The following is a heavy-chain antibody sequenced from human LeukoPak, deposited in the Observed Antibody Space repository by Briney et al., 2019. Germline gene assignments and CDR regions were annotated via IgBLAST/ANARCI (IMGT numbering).Heavy chain of an antibody. CDR2: ISSSSYI. Sequence: GGSLRLSCAASGFTFSSYSMNWVRQAPGKGLEWVSSISSSSYIYCADSVKGRFTISRYNAKNSLYLQMNSLRAEDTAVYYCARDLVVVVAATHDYWGQGTLVTVSS. V-gene: IGHV3-21*01. D-gene: IGHD2-15*01. J-gene: IGHJ4*02. CDR1: GFTFSSYS. CDR3: ARDLVVVVAATHDY.